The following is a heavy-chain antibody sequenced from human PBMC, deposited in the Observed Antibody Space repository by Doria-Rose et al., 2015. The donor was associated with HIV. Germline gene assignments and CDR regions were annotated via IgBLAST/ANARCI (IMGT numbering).Heavy chain of an antibody. D-gene: IGHD5-18*01. Sequence: QVQLQESGPGLVKPSGTLSLTCAVSGGSISGSNWWSWVRQPPGKGLEWIGQIYHSGNTNYSPSLKSRVTISADKSENQFSLKLTSVTAADTAVYYCARDLGIQLWLGYWGQGTLVTVSS. CDR3: ARDLGIQLWLGY. V-gene: IGHV4-4*02. J-gene: IGHJ4*02. CDR1: GGSISGSNW. CDR2: IYHSGNT.